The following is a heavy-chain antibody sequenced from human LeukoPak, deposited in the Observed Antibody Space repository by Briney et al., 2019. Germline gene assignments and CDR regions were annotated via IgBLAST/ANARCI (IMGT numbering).Heavy chain of an antibody. V-gene: IGHV1-18*01. D-gene: IGHD3-22*01. CDR3: ARQKNYYDSSGYYLEEFDY. CDR1: GYTFTSYG. CDR2: ISAYNGNT. J-gene: IGHJ4*02. Sequence: ASVKVSCKASGYTFTSYGISWVRQAPGQGLEWMGWISAYNGNTNYAQKLQGRVTMTRDTSTSTVYMELSSLRSEDTAVYYCARQKNYYDSSGYYLEEFDYWGQGTLSPSPQ.